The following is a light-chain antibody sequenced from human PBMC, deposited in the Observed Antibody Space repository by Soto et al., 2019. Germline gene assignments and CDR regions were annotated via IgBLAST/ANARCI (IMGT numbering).Light chain of an antibody. CDR1: QSVSSSY. Sequence: EIVLTQSPGTLSLSQGERATLSCRASQSVSSSYLAWYQQKPGQAPRLLLYGASSRANGIPDRFSGSGSGTDFTLTISRLEPEDFAVYYCHQYDSSPLTFGGETKVEIK. J-gene: IGKJ4*01. CDR2: GAS. V-gene: IGKV3-20*01. CDR3: HQYDSSPLT.